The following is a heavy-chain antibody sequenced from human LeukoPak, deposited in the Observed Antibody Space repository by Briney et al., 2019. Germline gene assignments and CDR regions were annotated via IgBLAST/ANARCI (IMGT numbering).Heavy chain of an antibody. Sequence: GASVKVSCKASGYTFTSYGISWVRQAPGQGLEWMGWISAYNGNTNYAQKLQGRVTMTTDTSTSTAYMELRSLRSDDTAVYYCARDFYDSSGYYYEADHWGQGTLVTVSS. J-gene: IGHJ4*02. CDR2: ISAYNGNT. D-gene: IGHD3-22*01. V-gene: IGHV1-18*01. CDR3: ARDFYDSSGYYYEADH. CDR1: GYTFTSYG.